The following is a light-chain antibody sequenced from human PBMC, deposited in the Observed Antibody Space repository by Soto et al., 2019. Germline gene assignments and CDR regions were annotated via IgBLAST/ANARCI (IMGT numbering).Light chain of an antibody. J-gene: IGKJ3*01. V-gene: IGKV3-15*01. CDR1: QSVSSN. CDR2: GAS. CDR3: QQYNNWPLFT. Sequence: EIVMTQSPATLSVSPGERATLSCRASQSVSSNVAWFQQKPGQAPRLLIYGASTRATGIPARFSGSGSGTEFTLTISSLQSEGFAVYYCQQYNNWPLFTFGPGTKVDIK.